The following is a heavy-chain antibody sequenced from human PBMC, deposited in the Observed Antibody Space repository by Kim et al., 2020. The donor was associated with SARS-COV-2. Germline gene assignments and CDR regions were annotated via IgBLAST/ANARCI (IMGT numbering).Heavy chain of an antibody. V-gene: IGHV1-8*01. J-gene: IGHJ4*02. Sequence: KSGRTGYAPKCQGRDTMSRDTSTNTAYMGLNSLRVEDTAVYYCARGGRLDSWGQGTLVTVSS. CDR2: KSGRT. CDR3: ARGGRLDS.